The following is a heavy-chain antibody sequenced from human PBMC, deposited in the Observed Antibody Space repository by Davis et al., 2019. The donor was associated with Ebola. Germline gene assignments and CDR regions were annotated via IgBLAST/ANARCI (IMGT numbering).Heavy chain of an antibody. J-gene: IGHJ5*02. CDR1: GYTFTGYY. V-gene: IGHV1-2*04. Sequence: AASVKVSCKASGYTFTGYYMHWVRQAPGQGPEWMGWINPNSGGTNYAQKFQGWVTMTRDTSISTAYMELSRLRSDDTAVYYCARGRGVGAPYNWFDPWGQGTLVTVSS. D-gene: IGHD1-26*01. CDR3: ARGRGVGAPYNWFDP. CDR2: INPNSGGT.